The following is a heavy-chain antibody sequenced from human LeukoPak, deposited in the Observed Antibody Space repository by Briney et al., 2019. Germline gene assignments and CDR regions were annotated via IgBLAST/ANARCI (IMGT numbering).Heavy chain of an antibody. CDR1: GFTFSSYA. D-gene: IGHD3-22*01. Sequence: PGRALRLSCAASGFTFSSYAMHWGRQAPGKGLEWVAVISYDGSNKYYADSVKGRFTISRDNSKNTLYLQMNSLRAEDTAVYYCARGQAYYYDSSGYYSDAFDIWGQGTMVTVSS. V-gene: IGHV3-30-3*01. CDR3: ARGQAYYYDSSGYYSDAFDI. CDR2: ISYDGSNK. J-gene: IGHJ3*02.